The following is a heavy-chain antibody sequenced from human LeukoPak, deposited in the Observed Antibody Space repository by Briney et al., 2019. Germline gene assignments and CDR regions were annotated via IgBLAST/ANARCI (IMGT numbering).Heavy chain of an antibody. D-gene: IGHD3-16*02. CDR1: GFTFSSYD. Sequence: GGSLRVSCAASGFTFSSYDMHWVRQATGKGLEWVSAIGTAGDTYYPGSVKGRFTISRENAKNSLYLQMNSLRAGDTAVYYCARALMITFGGVIAPPGDPWGQGALVTVSS. CDR2: IGTAGDT. CDR3: ARALMITFGGVIAPPGDP. V-gene: IGHV3-13*01. J-gene: IGHJ5*02.